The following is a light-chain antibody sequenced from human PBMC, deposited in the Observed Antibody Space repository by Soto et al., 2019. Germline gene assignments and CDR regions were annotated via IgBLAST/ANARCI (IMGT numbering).Light chain of an antibody. V-gene: IGKV1-5*01. J-gene: IGKJ1*01. CDR3: QQYNSYWT. CDR2: DAS. Sequence: DVQMTQTPSSLSASVGDRVTITCRASQSISSWLAWYQQKPGKAPKLLIYDASSLESGVPSRFSGSGSGTEFTLTISSLQPDDFATYYCQQYNSYWTFGQRSK. CDR1: QSISSW.